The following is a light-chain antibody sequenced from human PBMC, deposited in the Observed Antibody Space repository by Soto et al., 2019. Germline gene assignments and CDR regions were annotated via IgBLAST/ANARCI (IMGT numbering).Light chain of an antibody. CDR2: GNN. CDR1: SSNIGAPYD. CDR3: QSYDSSLSSVV. V-gene: IGLV1-40*01. J-gene: IGLJ2*01. Sequence: QTVVTQPPSVSGAPGQRVTISCTGSSSNIGAPYDVHWYQQLPGTAPKLLIYGNNNRPSGVPDRFSGSKSGTSASLAITGLQGEDEAEYYCQSYDSSLSSVVFGGGTKLTVL.